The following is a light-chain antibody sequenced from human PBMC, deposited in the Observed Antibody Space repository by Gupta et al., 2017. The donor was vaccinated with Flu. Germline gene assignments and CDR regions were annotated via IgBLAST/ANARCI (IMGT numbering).Light chain of an antibody. V-gene: IGKV3-11*01. CDR2: DAS. Sequence: ATLSLSPGKRATLSCRARQSVDSYLAWYQQRPGQAPRLLIYDASNRAAGIPARFSGSGCGTDFTLTISSREHEDFALYYCQQRSLWPPWTFGQGTKVEIK. J-gene: IGKJ1*01. CDR1: QSVDSY. CDR3: QQRSLWPPWT.